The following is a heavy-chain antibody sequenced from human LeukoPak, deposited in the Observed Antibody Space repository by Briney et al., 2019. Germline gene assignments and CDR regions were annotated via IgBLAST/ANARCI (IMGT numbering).Heavy chain of an antibody. V-gene: IGHV1-3*01. Sequence: ASVKVSCKTLGYTFITSSIYWVRQAPGQRLEWLGWVTVASGNTRYSENLQGRVTLTRDTSANTAYMELRNLKSEDTAVYYCVGGSLGFWGQGTLVTVSP. CDR3: VGGSLGF. CDR2: VTVASGNT. J-gene: IGHJ4*02. CDR1: GYTFITSS.